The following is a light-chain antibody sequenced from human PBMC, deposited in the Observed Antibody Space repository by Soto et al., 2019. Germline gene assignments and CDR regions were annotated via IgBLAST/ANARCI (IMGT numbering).Light chain of an antibody. CDR3: GTWDSSLSAAV. CDR1: TSNIGNNY. J-gene: IGLJ7*01. CDR2: DNN. Sequence: QSVLTQPPSVSAAPGQKVTISCSGSTSNIGNNYVSWYQQLPGTAPKLLIYDNNKRPSGIPDRFSGSKSGTSATLDITGLQTVDEADYYCGTWDSSLSAAVFGGGTQLTVL. V-gene: IGLV1-51*01.